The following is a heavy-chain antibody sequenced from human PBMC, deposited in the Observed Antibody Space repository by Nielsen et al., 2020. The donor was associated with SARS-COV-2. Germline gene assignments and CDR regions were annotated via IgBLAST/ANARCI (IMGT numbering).Heavy chain of an antibody. Sequence: GGSLRLSCAASGFTFSSYGMHWVRQAPGKGLEWVAVISYDGSNKYYADSVKGRFTISRDNSKNTLYLQMNSLRAEDTAVYYCAKGYDFWSGYLTYYFDYWGQGTLVTVSS. CDR2: ISYDGSNK. D-gene: IGHD3-3*01. CDR1: GFTFSSYG. J-gene: IGHJ4*02. CDR3: AKGYDFWSGYLTYYFDY. V-gene: IGHV3-30*18.